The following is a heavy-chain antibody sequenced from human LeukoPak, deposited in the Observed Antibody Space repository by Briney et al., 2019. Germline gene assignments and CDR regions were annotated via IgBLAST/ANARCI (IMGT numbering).Heavy chain of an antibody. V-gene: IGHV3-23*01. Sequence: PGGSLRLSCAASGFTFSNYVLTWVRQAPGKGLEWVSAISGSGGSTYYADSVKGRFTVSRDNSKNTLYLQMNSLRAEDTAVYYCAKPRGYGPGSFDYWGQGTVVIVSS. CDR1: GFTFSNYV. CDR2: ISGSGGST. D-gene: IGHD3-10*01. J-gene: IGHJ4*02. CDR3: AKPRGYGPGSFDY.